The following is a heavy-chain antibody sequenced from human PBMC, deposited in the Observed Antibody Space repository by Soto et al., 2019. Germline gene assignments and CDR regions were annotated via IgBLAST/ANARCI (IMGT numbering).Heavy chain of an antibody. V-gene: IGHV1-3*01. CDR2: INAGNGNT. Sequence: ASVKVSCKASGYTFTSYAMHWVRQAPGQRLEWMGWINAGNGNTKYSQKFQGRVTITRDTSASTAYMELSGLRSEDTAVYYCARDMRPSGTDIDYWGQGTLVTVSS. CDR1: GYTFTSYA. J-gene: IGHJ4*02. CDR3: ARDMRPSGTDIDY. D-gene: IGHD3-10*01.